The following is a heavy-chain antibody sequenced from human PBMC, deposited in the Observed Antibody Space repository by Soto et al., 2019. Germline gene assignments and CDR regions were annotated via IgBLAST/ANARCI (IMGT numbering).Heavy chain of an antibody. CDR2: ISNYDNT. CDR1: GFTVNTFN. V-gene: IGHV3-21*01. Sequence: EVRLEESGGGLVKPGGSLRLSCAASGFTVNTFNMNWVHQAPGKGLEWVSSISNYDNTAYADSVKGRFTVSRDNAKNSLFLQMNSLRAEDTAVYYCTLYDALVFDFWGQGALVTVSS. D-gene: IGHD2-8*01. CDR3: TLYDALVFDF. J-gene: IGHJ4*02.